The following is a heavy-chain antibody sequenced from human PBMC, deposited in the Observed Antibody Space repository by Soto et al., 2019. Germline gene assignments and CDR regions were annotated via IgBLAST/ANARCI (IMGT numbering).Heavy chain of an antibody. Sequence: QVQLVQSGAEVKKPGSSVKVSCKASGGTFSTYGMNWVRLAPGQGLEWMGGIIPKFGTTNYAQKFQGRVTITADESPNTAYMELKYLRSEATAVYFCARELDPYCGGNSLSLDYWGQGSLVTVSS. J-gene: IGHJ4*02. V-gene: IGHV1-69*13. CDR3: ARELDPYCGGNSLSLDY. D-gene: IGHD2-21*01. CDR2: IIPKFGTT. CDR1: GGTFSTYG.